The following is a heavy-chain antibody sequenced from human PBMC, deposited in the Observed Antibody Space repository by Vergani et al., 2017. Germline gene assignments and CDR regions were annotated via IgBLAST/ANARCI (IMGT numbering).Heavy chain of an antibody. J-gene: IGHJ4*02. CDR2: ISSDGGST. V-gene: IGHV3-23*01. CDR3: ADLYGDDGFSPF. CDR1: GFTFSTYA. Sequence: VQLLESGGGLVQPGGSLRLSCAASGFTFSTYALTWVRQAPGKGLEWVSTISSDGGSTYYADSVKGRFTISRDDSKNTVYLQINSLRAEDTAFYYCADLYGDDGFSPFWGQGTLVTVS. D-gene: IGHD2-21*01.